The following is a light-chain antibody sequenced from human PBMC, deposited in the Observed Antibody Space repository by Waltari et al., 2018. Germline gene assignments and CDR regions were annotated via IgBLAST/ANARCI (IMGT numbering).Light chain of an antibody. CDR2: GNS. Sequence: QSVLTQPPSVSGAPGQRATTPCTGSSSNIGAGSHVHWYQQLPGTAPKLLIYGNSNRPSGVPDRFSGSKSGTSASLAITGLQAEDEADYYCQSYDSSLSGYVVFGGGTKLTVL. CDR3: QSYDSSLSGYVV. V-gene: IGLV1-40*01. CDR1: SSNIGAGSH. J-gene: IGLJ2*01.